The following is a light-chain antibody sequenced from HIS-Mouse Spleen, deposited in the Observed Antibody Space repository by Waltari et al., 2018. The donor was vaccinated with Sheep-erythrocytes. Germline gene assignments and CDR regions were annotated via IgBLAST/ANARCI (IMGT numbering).Light chain of an antibody. CDR2: EGS. V-gene: IGLV2-23*01. CDR3: CSYAGSSTPWV. Sequence: GQRVTISCSGSSSNIGSNTVNWYQQLPGTAPKLMIYEGSKRPSGVSNRFSGSKSGNTASLTISGLQAEDEADYYCCSYAGSSTPWVFGGGTKLTVL. CDR1: SSNIGSNT. J-gene: IGLJ3*02.